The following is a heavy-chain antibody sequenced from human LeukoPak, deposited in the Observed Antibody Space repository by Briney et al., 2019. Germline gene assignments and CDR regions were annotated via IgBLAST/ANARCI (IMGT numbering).Heavy chain of an antibody. J-gene: IGHJ4*02. CDR2: IVGSSST. Sequence: GSLRLSCAASGFTFSNFAMTWVRPAPGKGLEWVSSIVGSSSTYYADSLKGRFTISRDNAKNSLYLQMNSLRAEDTAVYYCARIGAGSSRDYWGQGTLVTVSS. CDR1: GFTFSNFA. V-gene: IGHV3-21*01. CDR3: ARIGAGSSRDY. D-gene: IGHD6-13*01.